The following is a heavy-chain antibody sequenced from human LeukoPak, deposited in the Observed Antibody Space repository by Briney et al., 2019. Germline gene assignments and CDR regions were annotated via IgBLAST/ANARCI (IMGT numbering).Heavy chain of an antibody. CDR3: ARGVYVAAAQYGY. J-gene: IGHJ4*02. CDR2: IYYSGTT. CDR1: GGSISSYY. D-gene: IGHD6-13*01. V-gene: IGHV4-59*01. Sequence: SETLALTCTVSGGSISSYYWNWIRQPPGKGLEWIGYIYYSGTTNYNPSLKSRVTISVDTSKNQFSLKLSSVTAADTAVYYCARGVYVAAAQYGYWGQGTLVTVSS.